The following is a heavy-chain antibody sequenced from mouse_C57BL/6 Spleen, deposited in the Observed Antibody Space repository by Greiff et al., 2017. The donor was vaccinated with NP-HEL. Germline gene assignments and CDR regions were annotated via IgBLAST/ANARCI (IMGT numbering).Heavy chain of an antibody. V-gene: IGHV1-18*01. Sequence: EVQLQQSGPELVKPGASVKIPCKASGYTFTDYNMDWVKQSHGKSLEWIGDINPNNGGTIYNQKFKGKATLTVDKSSSTAYMELRGRTSEDTAVYYCARGDYDDDDEALYAMEYWGQGTSVTVSS. CDR3: ARGDYDDDDEALYAMEY. CDR2: INPNNGGT. D-gene: IGHD2-4*01. J-gene: IGHJ4*01. CDR1: GYTFTDYN.